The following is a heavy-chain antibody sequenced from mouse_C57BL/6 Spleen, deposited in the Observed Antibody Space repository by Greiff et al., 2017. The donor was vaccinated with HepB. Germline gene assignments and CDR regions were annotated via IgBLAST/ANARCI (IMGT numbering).Heavy chain of an antibody. CDR2: IYPSDSET. D-gene: IGHD1-1*01. CDR3: ARGDYGDY. CDR1: GYTFTSYW. J-gene: IGHJ4*01. V-gene: IGHV1-61*01. Sequence: QVQLQQPGAELVRPGSSVKLSCKASGYTFTSYWMDWVKQMPGQGLEWIGNIYPSDSETHYNQKFKDKATLTVDKSSSTAYMQLSSLTSEDSAVYYCARGDYGDYWGQGTSVTVSS.